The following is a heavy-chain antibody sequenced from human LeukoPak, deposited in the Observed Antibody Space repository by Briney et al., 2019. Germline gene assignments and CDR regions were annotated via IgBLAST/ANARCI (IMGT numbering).Heavy chain of an antibody. CDR3: ASASSSWYLRSDI. CDR2: IYYSGST. J-gene: IGHJ3*02. Sequence: KPSETPSLTCTVSGGSISSYYWSWIRQPPGKGLEWIGYIYYSGSTNYNPSLKSRVTISVDTSKNQFSLKLSSVTAADTAVYYCASASSSWYLRSDIWGQGTMVTVSS. V-gene: IGHV4-59*08. D-gene: IGHD6-13*01. CDR1: GGSISSYY.